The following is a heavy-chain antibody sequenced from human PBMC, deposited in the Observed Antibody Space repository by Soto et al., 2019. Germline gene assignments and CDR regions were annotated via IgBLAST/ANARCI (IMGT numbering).Heavy chain of an antibody. V-gene: IGHV3-30*04. J-gene: IGHJ4*02. CDR3: EKESQLFCSGPIDY. CDR1: GYIFGQYA. D-gene: IGHD2-15*01. CDR2: ISHHGSNK. Sequence: IVSFSHSGYIFGQYALHCVLQATVKGLEWVAAISHHGSNKYYEDSVKGRFNIFRDNSKNTQYLQLNSLRAEETAVYYCEKESQLFCSGPIDYWGKGTLVTVSS.